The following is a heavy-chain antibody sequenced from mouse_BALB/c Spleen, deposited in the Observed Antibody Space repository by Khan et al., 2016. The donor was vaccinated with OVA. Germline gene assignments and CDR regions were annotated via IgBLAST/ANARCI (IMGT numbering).Heavy chain of an antibody. D-gene: IGHD1-1*01. V-gene: IGHV14-3*02. CDR3: ARSLYYYGSYFDY. J-gene: IGHJ2*01. CDR1: GFNIKDTY. CDR2: IDPANGNT. Sequence: VRLQQSGAELVKPGASVKLSCTASGFNIKDTYMHWVKQRPEQGLEWIGRIDPANGNTKYDPKFQGKATITADTSSNTAYLQLSSLTSEDTAVYYCARSLYYYGSYFDYWGQGTTLTVSS.